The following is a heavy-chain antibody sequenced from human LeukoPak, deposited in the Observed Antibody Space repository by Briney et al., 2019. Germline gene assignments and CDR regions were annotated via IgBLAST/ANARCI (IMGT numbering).Heavy chain of an antibody. Sequence: SETLSLTCTVSGGSISSSSYYWGWIRQPPGKGLEWIGSIYYSGSTYYNPSLKSRVTISVDTSKNQFSLKLSSVTAADTAVYYCARSDYYDSSGYFDYWGQGTLVTVSS. CDR2: IYYSGST. CDR3: ARSDYYDSSGYFDY. CDR1: GGSISSSSYY. D-gene: IGHD3-22*01. V-gene: IGHV4-39*01. J-gene: IGHJ4*02.